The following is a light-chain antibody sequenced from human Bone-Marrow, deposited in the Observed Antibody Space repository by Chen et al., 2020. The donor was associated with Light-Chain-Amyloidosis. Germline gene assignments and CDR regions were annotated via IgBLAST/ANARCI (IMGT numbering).Light chain of an antibody. J-gene: IGLJ1*01. CDR1: SSDVGGDNH. V-gene: IGLV2-14*01. CDR3: SSYTITNTLV. Sequence: QSALTQPASVSGSPGQSLTLSCTGTSSDVGGDNHVSWYQQHPDKAPKLMIYEVTNLPSWVPDRFSGSKSDNTASLTISGLQTEDEADYFCSSYTITNTLVFGSGTRVTVL. CDR2: EVT.